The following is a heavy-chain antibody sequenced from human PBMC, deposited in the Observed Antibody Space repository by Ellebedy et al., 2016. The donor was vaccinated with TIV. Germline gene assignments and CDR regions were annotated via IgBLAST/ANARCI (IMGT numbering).Heavy chain of an antibody. CDR3: AKDQVGGDGRWVFDI. V-gene: IGHV3-23*01. CDR2: IYGGGGSK. D-gene: IGHD3-16*01. Sequence: GESLKTSCAAPGFTFSNYAMAWVRPTPGKGLEWVSGIYGGGGSKYYTDSVKGRFTISRDKSKNTLFLQLNRLRGEDTAIYYCAKDQVGGDGRWVFDIWGQGKMVTVSS. CDR1: GFTFSNYA. J-gene: IGHJ3*02.